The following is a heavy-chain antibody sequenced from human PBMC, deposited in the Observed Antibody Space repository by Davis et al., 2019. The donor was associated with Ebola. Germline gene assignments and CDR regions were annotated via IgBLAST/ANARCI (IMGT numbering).Heavy chain of an antibody. Sequence: MPSETLSLTCTVSGGSISSYYWSWIRQPPGKGLEWIGYIYYSGSTNYNPSLKSRVTISVDTSKNQFSLKLSSVTAADTAVYYCARLGYWSGGSCYSGLDYWGQGTLVTVSS. V-gene: IGHV4-59*08. CDR2: IYYSGST. J-gene: IGHJ4*02. CDR3: ARLGYWSGGSCYSGLDY. CDR1: GGSISSYY. D-gene: IGHD2-15*01.